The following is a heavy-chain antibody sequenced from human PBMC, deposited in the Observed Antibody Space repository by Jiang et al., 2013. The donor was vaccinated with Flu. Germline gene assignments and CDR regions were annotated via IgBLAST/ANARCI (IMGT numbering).Heavy chain of an antibody. CDR1: GGSFSGYY. J-gene: IGHJ5*02. CDR2: INHSGST. D-gene: IGHD2-15*01. V-gene: IGHV4-34*01. CDR3: ARGLKDIVVVVAHLNWFDP. Sequence: SLTCAVYGGSFSGYYWSWIRQPPGKGLEWIGEINHSGSTNYNPSLKSRVTISVDTSKNQFSLRLSSVTAADTAVYYCARGLKDIVVVVAHLNWFDPWGQGTLVTVSS.